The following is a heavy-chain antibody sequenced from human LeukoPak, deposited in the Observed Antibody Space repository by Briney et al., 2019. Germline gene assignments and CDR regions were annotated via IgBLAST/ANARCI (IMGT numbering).Heavy chain of an antibody. D-gene: IGHD2-21*01. V-gene: IGHV3-21*01. CDR1: GFTFGSYG. CDR2: ISSSSSYI. J-gene: IGHJ3*02. Sequence: GGSLRLSCAASGFTFGSYGMNWVRQAPGKGLEWVSSISSSSSYIYYADSMKGRFTISRDNAKSSLYLQMNSLRAEDTAVYYCARDIAPTGDAFDIRGQGTMVTVSS. CDR3: ARDIAPTGDAFDI.